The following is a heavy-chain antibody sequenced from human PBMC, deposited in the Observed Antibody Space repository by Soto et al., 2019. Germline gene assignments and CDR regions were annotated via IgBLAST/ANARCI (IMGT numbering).Heavy chain of an antibody. Sequence: DVHLVESGGDLVQPGGSLRLSCAASGFTFGSYEMNWIRQAPGKGLEWISFINTRGTTTYYADSVKGRFTISRDNAKNSLFLQMNSLRAEDTAVSYCARTVKDFDYWGQGTLVTVSS. CDR2: INTRGTTT. CDR1: GFTFGSYE. V-gene: IGHV3-48*03. J-gene: IGHJ4*02. D-gene: IGHD4-4*01. CDR3: ARTVKDFDY.